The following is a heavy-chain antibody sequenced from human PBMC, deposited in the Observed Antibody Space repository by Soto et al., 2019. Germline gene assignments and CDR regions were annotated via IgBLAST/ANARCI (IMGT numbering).Heavy chain of an antibody. D-gene: IGHD5-12*01. CDR2: IYHSGST. J-gene: IGHJ4*02. Sequence: SETLSLTCTVSGVSISSYYWSWIRQPPGKGLEWIGYIYHSGSTYYNPSLKSRVTISVDRSKNQISLKLSSVTAADTAVYYCAAGGGLPRYYWGQGTLVTVSS. V-gene: IGHV4-59*04. CDR1: GVSISSYY. CDR3: AAGGGLPRYY.